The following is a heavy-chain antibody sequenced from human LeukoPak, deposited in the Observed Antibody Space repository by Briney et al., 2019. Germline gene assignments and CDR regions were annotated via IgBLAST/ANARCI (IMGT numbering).Heavy chain of an antibody. CDR2: IYPGDSNT. J-gene: IGHJ4*02. CDR1: GYSFTTYW. D-gene: IGHD3/OR15-3a*01. V-gene: IGHV5-51*01. Sequence: GESLKISCKGSGYSFTTYWLGWMRQMPGKGLEWRGIIYPGDSNTRYSPSFQGQVTISADKSISTTYLQWSSLKASDTAMYYCARHNPRRTRTGYHLDYWGQGTLVTVSS. CDR3: ARHNPRRTRTGYHLDY.